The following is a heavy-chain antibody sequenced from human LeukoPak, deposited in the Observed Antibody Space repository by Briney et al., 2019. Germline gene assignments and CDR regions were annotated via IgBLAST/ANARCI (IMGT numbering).Heavy chain of an antibody. D-gene: IGHD3-16*01. CDR2: IYYSGTT. J-gene: IGHJ4*02. V-gene: IGHV4-59*02. CDR3: ARGGRLRDY. Sequence: SETLSLTCTVSGGSVSSSYWSWIRQPPGKGLEWSGYIYYSGTTNYNPSLTSRVTISVDMSKNKFSLNLNSVTAADTAVYYCARGGRLRDYWGQETLVTVSS. CDR1: GGSVSSSY.